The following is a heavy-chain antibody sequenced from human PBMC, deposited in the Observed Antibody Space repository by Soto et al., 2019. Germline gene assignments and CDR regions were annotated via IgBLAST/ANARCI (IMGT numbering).Heavy chain of an antibody. CDR2: IYPGDSDS. CDR3: ARFKVDIVVANGGPGRFDP. J-gene: IGHJ5*02. V-gene: IGHV5-51*01. Sequence: PGESLKISCKGSGYSFISYWIGWVRQMPGKGLEWMGIIYPGDSDSRYSPSFQGQVSISVDKSISTAYLQWSSLKASDTAMYYCARFKVDIVVANGGPGRFDPWGQGTLVTVS. D-gene: IGHD2-15*01. CDR1: GYSFISYW.